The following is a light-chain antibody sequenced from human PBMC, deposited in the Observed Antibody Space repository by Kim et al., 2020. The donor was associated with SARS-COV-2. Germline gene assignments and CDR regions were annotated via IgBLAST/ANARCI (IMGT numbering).Light chain of an antibody. J-gene: IGKJ2*01. CDR3: QQYDSVPHT. CDR2: DAS. CDR1: QSIKTY. V-gene: IGKV1-33*01. Sequence: STSVGDRVTITCQASQSIKTYLNWYQKKPGHAPKLLIYDASNLETGVPSRFSGRGSGTDFTLTITSLQPEDIAMYYCQQYDSVPHTFGQGTKLEI.